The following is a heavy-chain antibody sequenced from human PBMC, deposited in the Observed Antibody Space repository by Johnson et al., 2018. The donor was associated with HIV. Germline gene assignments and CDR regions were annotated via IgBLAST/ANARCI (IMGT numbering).Heavy chain of an antibody. V-gene: IGHV3-7*03. Sequence: VQLVESGGGVVRPGGSLRLSCAASGFTFGDYVMSWVRQAPGKGLEWVANIKQDGSEKYYVDSVKGRFTISRDNAKNSLYLQMNSLRAEDTALYYCAKDRSVAGLYDAFDIWGQGTRVTVSS. CDR2: IKQDGSEK. CDR3: AKDRSVAGLYDAFDI. J-gene: IGHJ3*02. D-gene: IGHD6-19*01. CDR1: GFTFGDYV.